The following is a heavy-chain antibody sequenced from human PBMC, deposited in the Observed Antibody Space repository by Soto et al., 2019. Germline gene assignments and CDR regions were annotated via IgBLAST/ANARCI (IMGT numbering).Heavy chain of an antibody. J-gene: IGHJ5*02. CDR2: ISAYNGNT. CDR3: ARVGAVAGYNWFDP. V-gene: IGHV1-18*01. D-gene: IGHD6-19*01. CDR1: GYTFTSYG. Sequence: ASVKVSCKASGYTFTSYGISWVRQAPGQGLEWMGWISAYNGNTNYAQKLQGRVTMTTDTSTSTAYMELRSLRSHDTAVYYCARVGAVAGYNWFDPWGQGTLVTVSS.